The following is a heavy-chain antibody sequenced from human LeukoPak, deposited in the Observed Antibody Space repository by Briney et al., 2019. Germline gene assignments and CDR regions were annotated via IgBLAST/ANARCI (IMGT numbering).Heavy chain of an antibody. D-gene: IGHD6-6*01. CDR2: TFYRSKWNY. CDR3: ARGWLSSGTGSAD. CDR1: GDGVSSSTTA. Sequence: SQTLSLTCAISGDGVSSSTTAWNWVRQSPSRGLEWLGRTFYRSKWNYDSAVSVRSRITISPDTAKNQFSLQLNSVTPEDTAVYYCARGWLSSGTGSADWGQGTLVTVSS. J-gene: IGHJ4*02. V-gene: IGHV6-1*01.